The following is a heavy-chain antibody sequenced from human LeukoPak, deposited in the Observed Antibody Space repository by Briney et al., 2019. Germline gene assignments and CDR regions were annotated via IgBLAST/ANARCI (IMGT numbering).Heavy chain of an antibody. CDR3: ARGTMIVVVITNNRFDP. V-gene: IGHV1-2*02. Sequence: ASVKVSCKASGYTFSGYYMHWVRQAPGQGLEWMGWINPNSGGTNYAQKFQGRVTMTRDTSISTAYMELSRLRSDDTAVYYRARGTMIVVVITNNRFDPWGQGTLVTVSS. CDR2: INPNSGGT. J-gene: IGHJ5*02. D-gene: IGHD3-22*01. CDR1: GYTFSGYY.